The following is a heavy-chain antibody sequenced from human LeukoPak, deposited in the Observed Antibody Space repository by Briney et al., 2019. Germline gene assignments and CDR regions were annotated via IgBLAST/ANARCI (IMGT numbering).Heavy chain of an antibody. CDR3: ARGYCTGGGCYSYYYYYYVDV. D-gene: IGHD2-15*01. CDR1: GFTFSSNS. J-gene: IGHJ6*03. V-gene: IGHV3-21*01. Sequence: GGSLRLSCAASGFTFSSNSMNWVRQAPGEGLEWVSSISSSSSDIYYADSVEGRFTISRDNAKNSLYLQMNSLRVEDTAVYYCARGYCTGGGCYSYYYYYYVDVWGRGTTVTVSS. CDR2: ISSSSSDI.